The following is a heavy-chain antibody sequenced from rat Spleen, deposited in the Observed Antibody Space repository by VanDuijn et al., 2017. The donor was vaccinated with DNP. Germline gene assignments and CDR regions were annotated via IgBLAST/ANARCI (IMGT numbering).Heavy chain of an antibody. V-gene: IGHV4-2*01. CDR1: GFNFNDYW. CDR2: INKDSSTI. D-gene: IGHD1-11*01. J-gene: IGHJ2*01. CDR3: ASGPNYGAYSDYFND. Sequence: EVKLVESGGGLVQPGRSLKLSCAASGFNFNDYWMGWVRQAPGKGLEWIGAINKDSSTIDYNPSLKDKFTVSRDNVQNTLYLQMINLGSEDTAIYYCASGPNYGAYSDYFNDWGQGVMVTVSS.